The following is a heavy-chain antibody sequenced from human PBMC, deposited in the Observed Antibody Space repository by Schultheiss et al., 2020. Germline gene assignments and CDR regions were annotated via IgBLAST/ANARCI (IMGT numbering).Heavy chain of an antibody. CDR2: INPNSGAT. V-gene: IGHV1-2*02. CDR1: GYTFNAYY. Sequence: ASVKVSCKASGYTFNAYYIHWVRQAPGQGLEWMGWINPNSGATKYGQNFKGRVTMTRDTSINAAYMEVSSLTSDDTAVYFCARVREEMAVTGTVDAFDIWGQGTVVTVSS. D-gene: IGHD6-19*01. CDR3: ARVREEMAVTGTVDAFDI. J-gene: IGHJ3*02.